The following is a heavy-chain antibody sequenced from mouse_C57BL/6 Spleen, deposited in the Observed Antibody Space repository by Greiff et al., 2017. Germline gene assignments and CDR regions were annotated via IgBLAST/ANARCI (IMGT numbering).Heavy chain of an antibody. V-gene: IGHV1-50*01. Sequence: QVQLQQPGAELVKPGASVKLSCKASGYTFTSYWMQWVKQRPGQGLEWIGEIDPSDSYTNYNQKFKGKATLTVDTSSSTAYMQLSSLTSEDSAVYYCARGYGSSYDWFAYWGQGTLVTVSA. CDR1: GYTFTSYW. CDR2: IDPSDSYT. D-gene: IGHD1-1*01. J-gene: IGHJ3*01. CDR3: ARGYGSSYDWFAY.